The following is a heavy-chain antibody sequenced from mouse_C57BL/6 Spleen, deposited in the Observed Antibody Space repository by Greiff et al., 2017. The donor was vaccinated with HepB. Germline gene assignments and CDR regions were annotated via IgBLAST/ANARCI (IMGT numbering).Heavy chain of an antibody. Sequence: QVHVKQPGAELVKPGASVKMSCKASGYTFTSYWITWVKQRPGQGLEWIGDIYPGSGSTNYNEKFKSKATLTVDTSSSTAYMQLSSLTSEDSAVYYCAREDYSHAMDYWGQGTSVTVSS. CDR1: GYTFTSYW. J-gene: IGHJ4*01. CDR3: AREDYSHAMDY. V-gene: IGHV1-55*01. D-gene: IGHD1-1*01. CDR2: IYPGSGST.